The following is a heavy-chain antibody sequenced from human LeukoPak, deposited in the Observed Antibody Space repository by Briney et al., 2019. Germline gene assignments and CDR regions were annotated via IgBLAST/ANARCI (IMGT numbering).Heavy chain of an antibody. CDR2: IYYSGST. CDR1: GGSISSYY. Sequence: SETLSLTCTVSGGSISSYYWSWIRRPPGKGLEWIGYIYYSGSTNYNPSLKSRVTISVDTSKNQFSLKLSSVTAADTAVYYCASRPVSDPLDQYFQHWGQGTLVTVSS. J-gene: IGHJ1*01. CDR3: ASRPVSDPLDQYFQH. V-gene: IGHV4-59*01.